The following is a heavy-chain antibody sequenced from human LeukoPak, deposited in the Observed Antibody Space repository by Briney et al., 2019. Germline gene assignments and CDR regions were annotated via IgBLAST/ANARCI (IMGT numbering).Heavy chain of an antibody. CDR1: GGSISSRNYY. Sequence: PSETLSLTCVVSGGSISSRNYYWGWIRQPPGKGLEWIGNIYYRGSTSYNPSLKSRVTLSVDTSKNQFSLKLSSVTAADTAVYYCARLYDYASGFDPWGQGTLVTVSS. CDR3: ARLYDYASGFDP. CDR2: IYYRGST. V-gene: IGHV4-39*01. D-gene: IGHD3-16*01. J-gene: IGHJ5*02.